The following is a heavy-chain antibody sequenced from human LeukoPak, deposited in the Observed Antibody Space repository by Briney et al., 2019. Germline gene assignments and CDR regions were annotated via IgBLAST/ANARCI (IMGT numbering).Heavy chain of an antibody. CDR3: ARALKNQDSGSYYDY. J-gene: IGHJ4*02. V-gene: IGHV4-59*12. CDR1: GDSMRTSY. Sequence: SETLSLTCTVSGDSMRTSYWSWIRQPPGKGLEWIGYIYHSGSTYYNPSLKSRVTISVDRSKNQFSLKLSSVTAADTAVYYCARALKNQDSGSYYDYWGQGTLVTVSS. D-gene: IGHD1-26*01. CDR2: IYHSGST.